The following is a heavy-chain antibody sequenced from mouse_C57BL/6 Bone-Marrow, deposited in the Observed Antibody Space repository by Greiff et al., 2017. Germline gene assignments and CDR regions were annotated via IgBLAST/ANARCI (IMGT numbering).Heavy chain of an antibody. Sequence: ESGPGLVKPSQSLSLTCSVTGYSITSGYYWNWIRQFPGNKLEWMGYISYDGSNKYNPSPKNRISITRDTSKNQFFLKLNSVTTEDTATYYCARDAMDYWGQGTSVTVSS. V-gene: IGHV3-6*01. J-gene: IGHJ4*01. CDR3: ARDAMDY. CDR1: GYSITSGYY. CDR2: ISYDGSN.